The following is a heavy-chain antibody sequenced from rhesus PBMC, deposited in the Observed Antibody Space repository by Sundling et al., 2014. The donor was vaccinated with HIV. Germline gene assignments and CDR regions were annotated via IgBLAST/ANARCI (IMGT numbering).Heavy chain of an antibody. Sequence: QVQLVQSGAEVKKPGSSVRVSCKASGYTFTDYSIHWVRQVPGQGLEWTGEINPKTGGTNYAQKFQGRVTMTRDTSTSTAYMELSSLRSEDTAEYYCARWGLKWVQFSHYGLDSWGQGVVVTVSS. CDR2: INPKTGGT. D-gene: IGHD5-24*01. V-gene: IGHV1-138*01. J-gene: IGHJ6*01. CDR1: GYTFTDYS. CDR3: ARWGLKWVQFSHYGLDS.